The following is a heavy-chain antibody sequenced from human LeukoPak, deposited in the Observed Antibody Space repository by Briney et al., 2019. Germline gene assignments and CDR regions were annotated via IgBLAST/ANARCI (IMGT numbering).Heavy chain of an antibody. D-gene: IGHD1-26*01. CDR1: GFTFSNYA. Sequence: GGSLRLSCAASGFTFSNYAMSWVRQAPGKGLEWIGRIRSKADGGTTDYAAPVKGRFTISRDDSKNTLFLQMNSLKTEDTAVYYCTSDRERPTWDYWGQGTLVTVSS. CDR2: IRSKADGGTT. CDR3: TSDRERPTWDY. J-gene: IGHJ4*02. V-gene: IGHV3-15*01.